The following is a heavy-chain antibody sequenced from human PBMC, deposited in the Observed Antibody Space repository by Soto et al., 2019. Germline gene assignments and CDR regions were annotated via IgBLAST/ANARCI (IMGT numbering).Heavy chain of an antibody. CDR1: GFTFSSYG. J-gene: IGHJ5*02. CDR3: AKEKISTSCCNWFNP. V-gene: IGHV3-30*18. CDR2: ISYDGSNK. D-gene: IGHD2-2*01. Sequence: GGSLRLSYAASGFTFSSYGMHWVRQAPGKGLEWVAVISYDGSNKYYADSVKGRFTISRDNSKNTLYLQMNSLRAEDTAVYYCAKEKISTSCCNWFNPWGQGTLVTVSS.